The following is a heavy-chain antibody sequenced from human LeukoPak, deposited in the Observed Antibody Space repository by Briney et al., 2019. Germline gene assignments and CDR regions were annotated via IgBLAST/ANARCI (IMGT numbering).Heavy chain of an antibody. D-gene: IGHD2/OR15-2a*01. CDR2: INWNGGST. J-gene: IGHJ4*02. Sequence: GGSLRLSCAGSGFKLDDYGMNWGRQVPGKGLDWISAINWNGGSTHYADSVRGRFTISRDNARNSMFLHMNSLRAEDTALYFCARAGTTIGADYFPNWGQVILVTVSS. V-gene: IGHV3-20*04. CDR1: GFKLDDYG. CDR3: ARAGTTIGADYFPN.